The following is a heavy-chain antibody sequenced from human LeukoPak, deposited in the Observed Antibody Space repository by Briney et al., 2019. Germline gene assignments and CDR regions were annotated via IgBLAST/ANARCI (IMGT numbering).Heavy chain of an antibody. CDR2: ISYDGSNK. D-gene: IGHD2-15*01. V-gene: IGHV3-30*01. CDR1: GFTFSSYA. J-gene: IGHJ3*02. CDR3: ARGRSMVGAFDI. Sequence: GGSLRLSCAASGFTFSSYAMHWVRQAPGKGLEWVAVISYDGSNKYYADSVKGRFTISRDNSKNTLYLQMNSLRAEDTAVYYCARGRSMVGAFDIWGQGTMVTVSS.